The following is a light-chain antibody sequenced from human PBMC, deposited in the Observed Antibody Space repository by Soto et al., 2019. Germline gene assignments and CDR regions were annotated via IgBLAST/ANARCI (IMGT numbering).Light chain of an antibody. CDR2: AAS. CDR1: QSIGTY. CDR3: QQSYDTLPNT. Sequence: DIQMTQFPSSLSASVGDRVSITCRASQSIGTYLNWYQQKPGRAPKLLISAASSLQSGVPSRFSGSGSGTDFVLTINSLQPEDFATYYCQQSYDTLPNTFGQGTRLESK. V-gene: IGKV1-39*01. J-gene: IGKJ5*01.